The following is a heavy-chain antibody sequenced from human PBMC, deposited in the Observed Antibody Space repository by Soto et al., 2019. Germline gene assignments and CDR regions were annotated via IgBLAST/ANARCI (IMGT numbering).Heavy chain of an antibody. V-gene: IGHV1-58*01. CDR2: IVVVNGNT. CDR3: AVTDLPFRPLTEPTENGMDV. D-gene: IGHD3-3*02. J-gene: IGHJ6*02. Sequence: LVQSGPEAREPGTSVKVSCRASGFSFGDSAVQWVRQGRGQRLEWIGWIVVVNGNTNYAQKFEGRDTPTREASTSTSHMELTSLSSEDTAVYFCAVTDLPFRPLTEPTENGMDVWGQGTTVTVSS. CDR1: GFSFGDSA.